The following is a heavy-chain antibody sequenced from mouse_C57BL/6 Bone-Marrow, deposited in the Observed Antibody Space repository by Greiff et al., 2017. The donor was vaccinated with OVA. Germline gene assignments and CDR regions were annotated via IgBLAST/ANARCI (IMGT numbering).Heavy chain of an antibody. V-gene: IGHV1-85*01. D-gene: IGHD2-4*01. Sequence: QVQLQQSGAELVKPGASVKLSCTASGFNIKDYYMHWVKQRPGQGLEWIGWIYPRDGSTKYNEKFKGKATLTVDTSSSTAYMELHSLTSEDSAVYFCARRIYYDYGGFAYWGQGTLVTVSA. J-gene: IGHJ3*01. CDR2: IYPRDGST. CDR3: ARRIYYDYGGFAY. CDR1: GFNIKDYY.